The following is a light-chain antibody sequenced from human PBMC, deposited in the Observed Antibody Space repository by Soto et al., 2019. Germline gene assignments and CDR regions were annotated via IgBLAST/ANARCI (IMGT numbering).Light chain of an antibody. CDR2: AAS. V-gene: IGKV1-8*01. CDR1: QDIHNY. J-gene: IGKJ1*01. CDR3: QHYYNYPWT. Sequence: AVLLTQSPSSFSASTGDRATITCRASQDIHNYLAWYQQVPGKAPKLLLYAASILQTGVPSRFSGSGSGTDFTLTIDGLQSEDFATYFCQHYYNYPWTFGQETTVK.